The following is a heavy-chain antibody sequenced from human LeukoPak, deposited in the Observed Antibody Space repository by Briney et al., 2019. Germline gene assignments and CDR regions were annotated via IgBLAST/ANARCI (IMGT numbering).Heavy chain of an antibody. CDR1: GFTFSSYS. V-gene: IGHV3-48*01. D-gene: IGHD2-2*01. J-gene: IGHJ3*02. CDR3: ARDNEPRYCSGTSCYWKDAFDI. Sequence: GGSLRLSCATAGFTFSSYSMSWVRQAPGKGLEWVSYTSSSGSTMYYADSVKGRFTISRDNAKDSLYLQMNSLRAEDTAVYYCARDNEPRYCSGTSCYWKDAFDIWGQGTMVTVS. CDR2: TSSSGSTM.